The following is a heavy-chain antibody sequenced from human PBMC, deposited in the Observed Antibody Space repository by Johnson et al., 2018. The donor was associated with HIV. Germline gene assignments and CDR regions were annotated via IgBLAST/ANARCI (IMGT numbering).Heavy chain of an antibody. J-gene: IGHJ3*02. Sequence: QVQLVESGGGVVQPGRSLRLSCAASGFPFSNYAMDWVRQAPGKGLEWVAVISNDGTDKYYADSVKGRFTISRDNSKNTLYLQINSLRAEDTAVYYCSKFPFASSGYSQTGAFDIWGQGTMVTVSS. D-gene: IGHD3-22*01. V-gene: IGHV3-30*18. CDR1: GFPFSNYA. CDR3: SKFPFASSGYSQTGAFDI. CDR2: ISNDGTDK.